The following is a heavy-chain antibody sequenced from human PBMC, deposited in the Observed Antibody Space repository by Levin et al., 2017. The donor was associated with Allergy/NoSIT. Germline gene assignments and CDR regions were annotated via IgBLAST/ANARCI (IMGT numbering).Heavy chain of an antibody. CDR3: ARGAIVATIPDY. CDR1: GYTFASYG. D-gene: IGHD5-12*01. J-gene: IGHJ4*02. V-gene: IGHV1-18*01. Sequence: GGSLRLSCKTSGYTFASYGISWVRQAPGQGLEWMGWISAYNGNTNSAQMFQDRVTMTTDTSTSTAYMELRSLRSDDTAVYYCARGAIVATIPDYWGQGTLVTVSS. CDR2: ISAYNGNT.